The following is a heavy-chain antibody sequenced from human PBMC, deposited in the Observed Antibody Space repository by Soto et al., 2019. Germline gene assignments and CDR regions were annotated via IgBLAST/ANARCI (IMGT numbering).Heavy chain of an antibody. CDR1: GFTFSSDS. Sequence: EVQLLESGGGLVQPGGSLRLSCAVSGFTFSSDSFTWVRQAPGKGLQWVSGISIGGTHTFYADSVKGRFTISRDNSKNTVYLQMHSLRAEDTAAYYCAKRSGYGDLWGQGTLVIVSS. CDR2: ISIGGTHT. J-gene: IGHJ4*02. D-gene: IGHD5-12*01. CDR3: AKRSGYGDL. V-gene: IGHV3-23*01.